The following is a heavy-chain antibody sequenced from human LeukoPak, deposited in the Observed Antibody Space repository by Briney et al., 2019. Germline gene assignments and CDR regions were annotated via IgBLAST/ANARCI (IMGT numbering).Heavy chain of an antibody. CDR3: AKRIAARPLLCFDY. V-gene: IGHV3-23*01. CDR1: GFNFCRYA. D-gene: IGHD6-6*01. J-gene: IGHJ4*02. Sequence: GGSLRLSCAASGFNFCRYAMRWVPQAAGKGLEWVSAIICSGGSTYYEHSVKGRFPIPRDNSKNTLYLQMNSLRAEDRDVYYCAKRIAARPLLCFDYWGQGTLVTVSS. CDR2: IICSGGST.